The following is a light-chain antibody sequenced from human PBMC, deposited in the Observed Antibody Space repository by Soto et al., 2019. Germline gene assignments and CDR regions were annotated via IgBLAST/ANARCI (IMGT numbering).Light chain of an antibody. CDR1: ENIPGY. CDR3: QQSYSTPRT. J-gene: IGKJ1*01. V-gene: IGKV1-39*01. CDR2: AAS. Sequence: DIQMTQSPSSLSASVGDRVTITCRSTENIPGYLSWYQQKPGKAPKLLIYAASSLQSGVPSRFSGSGSGTDFTLTISSLQPEDFATYYCQQSYSTPRTFGQGTKVEIK.